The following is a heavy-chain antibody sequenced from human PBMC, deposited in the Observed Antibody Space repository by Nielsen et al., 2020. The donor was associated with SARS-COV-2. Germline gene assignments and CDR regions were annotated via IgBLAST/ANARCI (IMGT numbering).Heavy chain of an antibody. CDR2: INPSGGST. D-gene: IGHD3-22*01. CDR1: GYTLTELS. Sequence: ASVKVSCKVSGYTLTELSMHWVRQAPGQGLEWMGIINPSGGSTSYAQKFQGRVTMTRDTSTSTVYMELSSLRSEDTAVYYCARDSYYDSSDIFPERIFQHWGQGTLVTVSS. J-gene: IGHJ1*01. CDR3: ARDSYYDSSDIFPERIFQH. V-gene: IGHV1-46*01.